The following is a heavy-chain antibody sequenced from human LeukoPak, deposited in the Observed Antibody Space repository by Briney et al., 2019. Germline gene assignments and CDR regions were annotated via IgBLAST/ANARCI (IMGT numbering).Heavy chain of an antibody. V-gene: IGHV3-21*01. Sequence: GGSLRLSCAASGFTFSSYSMNWVRQAPGKGLEWVSYISSSSSYIYYADSVKGRFTISRDNAKNSLYLQMNSLRAEDTAVYYCARDGTGGVSRNDYWGQGTLVTVSS. CDR2: ISSSSSYI. D-gene: IGHD2-8*02. J-gene: IGHJ4*02. CDR3: ARDGTGGVSRNDY. CDR1: GFTFSSYS.